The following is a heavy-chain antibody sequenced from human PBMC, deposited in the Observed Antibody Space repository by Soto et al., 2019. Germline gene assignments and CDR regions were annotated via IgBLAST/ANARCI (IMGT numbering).Heavy chain of an antibody. J-gene: IGHJ4*02. CDR2: ISPDGGEI. V-gene: IGHV3-7*01. CDR3: AKGPR. CDR1: GFTFSNIW. Sequence: LVESWGGLVQPGGSLRLSCAASGFTFSNIWMSWVRRSPEKGPEWVASISPDGGEIYYVDSVKGRFTISRDNTRNSLYLQMNSLRAEDTAVYYCAKGPRWGQGTLVTVSS.